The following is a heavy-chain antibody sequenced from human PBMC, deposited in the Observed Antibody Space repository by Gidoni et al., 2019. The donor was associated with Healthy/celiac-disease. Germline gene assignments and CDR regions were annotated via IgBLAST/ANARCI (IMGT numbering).Heavy chain of an antibody. D-gene: IGHD3-22*01. CDR2: IKSKTDGGTT. J-gene: IGHJ4*02. Sequence: EVQLVESGGGLVKPGGSLRLSCAASGFTFSNAWMSWVRQAPGTGLECVGRIKSKTDGGTTDYAAPVKGRFTISRDDSKNTLYLQMNSLKTEDTAVYYCTTLEGDYYDSSGYPRVDYWGQGTLVTVSS. CDR3: TTLEGDYYDSSGYPRVDY. CDR1: GFTFSNAW. V-gene: IGHV3-15*01.